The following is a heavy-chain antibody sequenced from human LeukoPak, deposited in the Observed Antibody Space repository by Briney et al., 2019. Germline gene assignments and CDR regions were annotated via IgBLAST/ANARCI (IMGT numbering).Heavy chain of an antibody. D-gene: IGHD7-27*01. V-gene: IGHV3-48*01. CDR2: ISSSSSTI. J-gene: IGHJ3*02. Sequence: GGSLRLSCAASGFTFSSYSMNWVRQAPGKGLEWVSYISSSSSTIYYADSVKGRFTISRDNAKNSLYLQMNSLRAEDTAVYYCARGSANWGPDAFDIWGQGTMVTVTS. CDR3: ARGSANWGPDAFDI. CDR1: GFTFSSYS.